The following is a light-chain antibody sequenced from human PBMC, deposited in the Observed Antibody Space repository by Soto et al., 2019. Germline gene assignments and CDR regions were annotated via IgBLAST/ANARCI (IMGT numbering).Light chain of an antibody. J-gene: IGKJ4*01. CDR1: QSVNNAY. V-gene: IGKV3-20*01. CDR3: QQYGTSVLT. CDR2: DAS. Sequence: EIVLTQSPGTLSLSPGERATLSCRASQSVNNAYLAWYQQKPGQAPRLLIYDASKRATGIPDRFSGSGSGTDFTLTISRLEPEDLAVYYCQQYGTSVLTFGGGTKVEIK.